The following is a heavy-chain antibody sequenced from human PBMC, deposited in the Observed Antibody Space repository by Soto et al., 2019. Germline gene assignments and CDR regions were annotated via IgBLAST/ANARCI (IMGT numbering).Heavy chain of an antibody. CDR3: ARTVGGGLLWFGELFSY. V-gene: IGHV5-51*01. CDR1: GYRFTSYW. D-gene: IGHD3-10*01. J-gene: IGHJ4*02. CDR2: IYPGDSDT. Sequence: PXDSLKVSWQCSGYRFTSYWIGLVLQMPGKGLEWMGIIYPGDSDTRYSPSFQGQVTISADKSISTAYLQWSSLKASDTAMYYCARTVGGGLLWFGELFSYWGQGTLVTXP.